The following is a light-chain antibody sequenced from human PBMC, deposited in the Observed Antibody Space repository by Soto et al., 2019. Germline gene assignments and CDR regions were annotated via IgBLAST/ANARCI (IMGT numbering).Light chain of an antibody. CDR3: ASYAGSNNSV. Sequence: QSVLTQPPSASGSPGQSVTISCTGTSSDVGGYNHVSWYQQNLGKAPKLMIYDVSKRPSGVPDRFSGSKSGNTASLTISGLQAEDEADYYCASYAGSNNSVFGTGTKVTVL. CDR2: DVS. J-gene: IGLJ1*01. V-gene: IGLV2-8*01. CDR1: SSDVGGYNH.